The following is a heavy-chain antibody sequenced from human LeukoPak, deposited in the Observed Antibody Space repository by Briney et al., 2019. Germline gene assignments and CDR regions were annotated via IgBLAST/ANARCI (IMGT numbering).Heavy chain of an antibody. CDR3: ARNRMATIVHDAYDI. V-gene: IGHV4-59*01. CDR1: GGSISSYY. J-gene: IGHJ3*02. Sequence: NPSETLSLTCTVSGGSISSYYWSWIRQPPGKGLEWIGYIYYSGSTNYNPSLKSRVTISVDTSKNQFSLKLSSVTAADTAVYYCARNRMATIVHDAYDIWGQGTMVTVSS. D-gene: IGHD5-24*01. CDR2: IYYSGST.